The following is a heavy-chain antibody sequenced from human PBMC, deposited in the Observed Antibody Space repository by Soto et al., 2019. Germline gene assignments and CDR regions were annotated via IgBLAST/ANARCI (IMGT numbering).Heavy chain of an antibody. CDR2: ISYDGSNK. CDR3: AKALAVAGRDY. CDR1: GFTFSSYG. Sequence: SLRLSCAASGFTFSSYGMHWVRQAPGKGLEWVAVISYDGSNKYYADSVKGRFTISRDNSKNTLYLQMNSLRAEDTAVYYCAKALAVAGRDYWGQGTLVTVSS. D-gene: IGHD6-19*01. J-gene: IGHJ4*02. V-gene: IGHV3-30*18.